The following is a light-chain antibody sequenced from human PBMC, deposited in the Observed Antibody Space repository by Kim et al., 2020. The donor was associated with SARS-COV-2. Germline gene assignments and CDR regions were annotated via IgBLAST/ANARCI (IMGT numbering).Light chain of an antibody. CDR2: VNSDGSH. Sequence: QLVLTQSPSASASLGASVKLTCTLNSGHSSYAIAWHQQQPEKGPRYLMKVNSDGSHSKGDGIPDRFSGSSSGAERYLTIPSLQSEDEADYYCQTWGTGIRVSGGGTKVTVL. CDR3: QTWGTGIRV. CDR1: SGHSSYA. J-gene: IGLJ3*02. V-gene: IGLV4-69*01.